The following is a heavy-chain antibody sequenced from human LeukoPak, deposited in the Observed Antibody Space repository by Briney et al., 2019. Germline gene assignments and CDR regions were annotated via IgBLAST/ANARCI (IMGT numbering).Heavy chain of an antibody. CDR1: GYTFTSYD. J-gene: IGHJ5*02. D-gene: IGHD2-2*01. Sequence: ASVKVSCKASGYTFTSYDINWVRQATGQGLEWMGWMNPNSGNTGYAQKFQGRVTMTRNTSISTAYMELSSLRSEDTAVYYCARSTSDCSSTSCSIFRSAWFDPWGQGTLVTVFS. CDR2: MNPNSGNT. CDR3: ARSTSDCSSTSCSIFRSAWFDP. V-gene: IGHV1-8*01.